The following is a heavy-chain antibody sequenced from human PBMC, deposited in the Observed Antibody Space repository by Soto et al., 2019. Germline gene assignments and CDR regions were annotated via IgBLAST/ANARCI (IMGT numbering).Heavy chain of an antibody. CDR2: INTGNGNT. Sequence: QVELVQSGAEVKKPGASMRVSCRTSGYTFTSHFIHWVRQAPGQRLEWMGWINTGNGNTRYSENFEGRVIITRDSSANTVYMELSSLRSEDTAVYYCASSSGNNYGVGTNYYFDYWGQGTLVTVSS. J-gene: IGHJ4*02. CDR3: ASSSGNNYGVGTNYYFDY. D-gene: IGHD1-26*01. V-gene: IGHV1-3*04. CDR1: GYTFTSHF.